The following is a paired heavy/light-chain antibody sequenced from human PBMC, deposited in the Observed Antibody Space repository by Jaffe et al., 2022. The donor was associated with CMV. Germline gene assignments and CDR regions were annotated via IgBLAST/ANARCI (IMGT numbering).Light chain of an antibody. CDR3: AAWHDSPNGWV. CDR1: SSNIGRNP. J-gene: IGLJ3*02. Sequence: QSVLTQPPSTSGTPGQRVTMSCSGSSSNIGRNPVTWYQQVPGTAPKVLIYNDNQRPSGVPDRFSGSKSDTSASLAISGLQSEDEADYFCAAWHDSPNGWVFGGGTRLTVV. V-gene: IGLV1-44*01. CDR2: NDN.
Heavy chain of an antibody. CDR3: SKDHRWELGENY. V-gene: IGHV3-23*01. CDR2: LSPSGGST. J-gene: IGHJ4*02. CDR1: GFTFSNYA. Sequence: EVQLLESGGGLVQPGGSLRLSCAASGFTFSNYAMTWVRQAPGKGLEWVSSLSPSGGSTYYADSVKGRFTISRDNSKNTLFLQLKGLRADDTATYYCSKDHRWELGENYWGQGTLVSVSS. D-gene: IGHD1-26*01.